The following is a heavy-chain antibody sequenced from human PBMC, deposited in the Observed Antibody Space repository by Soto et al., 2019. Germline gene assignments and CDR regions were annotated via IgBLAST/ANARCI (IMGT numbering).Heavy chain of an antibody. Sequence: QVQLVQSGAEVKKPGASVKVSCKTSGYTYTEYPIHWVRQAPGQGLEWMGWINVGNGNATYSQKFQGRVTMTRDTSASTVYMELSSLGYEGTAVYYCTSSSERGYWGQGTLVTVSS. CDR2: INVGNGNA. CDR3: TSSSERGY. V-gene: IGHV1-3*01. J-gene: IGHJ4*02. CDR1: GYTYTEYP.